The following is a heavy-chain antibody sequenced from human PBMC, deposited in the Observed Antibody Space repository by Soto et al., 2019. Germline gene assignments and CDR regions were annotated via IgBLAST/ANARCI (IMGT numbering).Heavy chain of an antibody. CDR3: ARRLGGGGDYFYGMDV. CDR1: GYTFNEYY. CDR2: TNPNSGGT. J-gene: IGHJ6*02. V-gene: IGHV1-2*02. Sequence: QVQLVQSGAEVKKPGASVKVSCKTSGYTFNEYYIHWMRQVPGQGLEWMGWTNPNSGGTKFAKKFEGRKTVTSDPSTSTVYRELSRLRSDDTAVVYCARRLGGGGDYFYGMDVWGQGTAVTVS. D-gene: IGHD3-10*01.